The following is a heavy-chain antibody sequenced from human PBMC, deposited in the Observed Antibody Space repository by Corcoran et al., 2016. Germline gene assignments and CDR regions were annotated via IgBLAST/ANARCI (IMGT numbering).Heavy chain of an antibody. V-gene: IGHV1-18*01. CDR2: ISAYNGNT. J-gene: IGHJ6*02. Sequence: QVQLVQSGAEVKKPGASVKVSCKASGYTFTSYGISWVRQAPGQGLEWMGWISAYNGNTNYAQKLQGRVTMTTDQSTSTAYMELRGLRSDDTAVYYWAGGYDFWSGKSRIYYGMDVWGQGTTVTVSS. D-gene: IGHD3-3*01. CDR3: AGGYDFWSGKSRIYYGMDV. CDR1: GYTFTSYG.